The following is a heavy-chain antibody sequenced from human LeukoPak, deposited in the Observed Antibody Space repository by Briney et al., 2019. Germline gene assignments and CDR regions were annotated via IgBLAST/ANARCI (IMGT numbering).Heavy chain of an antibody. D-gene: IGHD3-3*01. CDR1: GYTFTSYW. J-gene: IGHJ5*02. V-gene: IGHV5-10-1*01. CDR2: IDPSDSYT. CDR3: ARHLTIFGVVIKNWFDP. Sequence: KVSCKASGYTFTSYWISWVRQMPGKGLEWMGRIDPSDSYTNYSPSFQGHVTISADKSISTAYLQWSSLKASDTAMYYCARHLTIFGVVIKNWFDPWGQGTLVTVSS.